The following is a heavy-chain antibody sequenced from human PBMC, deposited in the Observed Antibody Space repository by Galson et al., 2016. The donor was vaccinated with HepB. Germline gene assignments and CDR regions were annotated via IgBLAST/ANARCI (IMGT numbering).Heavy chain of an antibody. V-gene: IGHV1-8*01. CDR1: GYTFSSYD. CDR3: ARGRHCMGV. CDR2: MNPNSGHT. D-gene: IGHD3-3*02. J-gene: IGHJ6*02. Sequence: SVKVSCKASGYTFSSYDINWVRQATGQGLEWVGRMNPNSGHTGLAQKFQGRVNLTRNTSITTAYMELSSLTSEDTAVYYCARGRHCMGVWGQGTTVTVSS.